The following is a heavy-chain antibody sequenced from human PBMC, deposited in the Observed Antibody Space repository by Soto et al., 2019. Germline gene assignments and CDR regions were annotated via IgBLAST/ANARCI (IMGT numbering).Heavy chain of an antibody. CDR1: GFTFSSYA. Sequence: EVQLLESGGGLVQPGGSLRLSCAASGFTFSSYAMRWVRQAPGKGLEWVSTISGSGGSTYYADSVKGRLTISRDNSKNTLYLQLNRLRAEDTAMYYCAKDPVAVAGTGRFDPWGQGTLVSVSS. CDR2: ISGSGGST. V-gene: IGHV3-23*01. D-gene: IGHD6-19*01. CDR3: AKDPVAVAGTGRFDP. J-gene: IGHJ5*02.